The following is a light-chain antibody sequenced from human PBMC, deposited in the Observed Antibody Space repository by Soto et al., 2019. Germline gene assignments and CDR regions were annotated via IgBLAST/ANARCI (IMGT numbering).Light chain of an antibody. CDR3: QQRSNWPGT. CDR1: QSVSSY. V-gene: IGKV3-11*01. J-gene: IGKJ2*01. Sequence: EIVLTQSPATLSLSPGERATLSCRASQSVSSYLAWYQQKPGQAPRLLIYDASARATGIPARFSGSGSGTDFTLTISSLATEDFAVYYCQQRSNWPGTFGQGTTLEIK. CDR2: DAS.